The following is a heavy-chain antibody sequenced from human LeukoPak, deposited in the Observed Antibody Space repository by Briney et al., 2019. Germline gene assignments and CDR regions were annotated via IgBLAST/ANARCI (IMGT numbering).Heavy chain of an antibody. D-gene: IGHD6-13*01. J-gene: IGHJ4*02. CDR3: AKDRRSYSSSWYVFDY. CDR2: ISYDGSNK. V-gene: IGHV3-30*18. CDR1: GFTFSSYG. Sequence: GGSLRLSCAASGFTFSSYGMHWVRQAPGKGLEWVAVISYDGSNKYYADSVKGRFTISRDNSKNTLYLQMNSLRAEDTAVYYCAKDRRSYSSSWYVFDYWGQGTLVTVSS.